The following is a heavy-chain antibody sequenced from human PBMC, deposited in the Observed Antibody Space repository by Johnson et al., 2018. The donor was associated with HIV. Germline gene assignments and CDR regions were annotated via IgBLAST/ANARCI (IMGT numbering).Heavy chain of an antibody. Sequence: QMLLVESGGGVVQPGRSLRLSCAASGFTFSSYGMHWVRQAPGKGLEWVSLIYSGGSTYYADSVKGRFTISRDNSKNTLYLQMNSLRAEEPAVYYCARAGSSSDDAFDIWGQGTMVTVSS. J-gene: IGHJ3*02. CDR3: ARAGSSSDDAFDI. CDR1: GFTFSSYG. CDR2: IYSGGST. V-gene: IGHV3-NL1*01. D-gene: IGHD6-6*01.